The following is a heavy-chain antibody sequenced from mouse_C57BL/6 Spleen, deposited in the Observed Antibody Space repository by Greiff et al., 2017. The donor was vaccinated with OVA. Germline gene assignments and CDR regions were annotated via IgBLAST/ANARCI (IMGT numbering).Heavy chain of an antibody. J-gene: IGHJ2*01. CDR2: IYPGSGGT. D-gene: IGHD3-2*02. Sequence: QVQLQQPGAELVKPGASVKMSCKASGYTFTSYWITWVKQRPGQGLEWIGDIYPGSGGTNYNEKFKSKATLTVDTSSSTAYMQLSSLTSEDAAVDYCARGTAQATDYWGQGTTLTVSS. CDR1: GYTFTSYW. CDR3: ARGTAQATDY. V-gene: IGHV1-55*01.